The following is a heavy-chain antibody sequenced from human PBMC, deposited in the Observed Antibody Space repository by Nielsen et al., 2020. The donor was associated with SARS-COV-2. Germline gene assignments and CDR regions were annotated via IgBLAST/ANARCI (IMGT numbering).Heavy chain of an antibody. J-gene: IGHJ5*02. D-gene: IGHD6-19*01. CDR3: ARGQWLTWFDP. V-gene: IGHV1-8*01. CDR2: MNPNSGNT. CDR1: GYTLTSYD. Sequence: ASVKVSCKAFGYTLTSYDINWVRQATGQGLEWMGWMNPNSGNTGYAQKFQGRVTMTRNTSISTAYMELSSLRSEDTAVYYCARGQWLTWFDPWGQGTLVTVSS.